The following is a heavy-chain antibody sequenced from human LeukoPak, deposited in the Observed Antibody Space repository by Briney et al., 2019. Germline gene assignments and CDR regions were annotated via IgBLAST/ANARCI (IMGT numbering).Heavy chain of an antibody. Sequence: SETLSLTCTVSGGSISSYYWSWIRQPPGKGLEWIGYIYYSGSTNYNLSLKSRVTISVDTSKNQFSLKLSSVTAADTAVYYCARNLYCSGGSCYDAFDIWGQGTMVTVSS. CDR3: ARNLYCSGGSCYDAFDI. D-gene: IGHD2-15*01. V-gene: IGHV4-59*01. CDR2: IYYSGST. CDR1: GGSISSYY. J-gene: IGHJ3*02.